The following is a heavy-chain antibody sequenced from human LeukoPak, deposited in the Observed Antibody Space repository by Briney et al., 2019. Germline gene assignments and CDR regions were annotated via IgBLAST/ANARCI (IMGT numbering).Heavy chain of an antibody. Sequence: SETLSLTCTVSDDSISSSTYYWGWIRQPPGKGLEWIGEINHSGSTNYNPSLKSRVTISVDTSKNQFSLKLSSVTAADTAVYYCARDQTKWEPLRRRDYYYMDVWGKGTTVTVSS. V-gene: IGHV4-39*07. CDR1: DDSISSSTYY. D-gene: IGHD1-26*01. CDR2: INHSGST. CDR3: ARDQTKWEPLRRRDYYYMDV. J-gene: IGHJ6*03.